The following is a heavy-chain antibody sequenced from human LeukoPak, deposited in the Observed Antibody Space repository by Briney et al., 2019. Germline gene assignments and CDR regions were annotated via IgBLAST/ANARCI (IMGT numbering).Heavy chain of an antibody. CDR3: ARGAGVLRCKGPPICYMDV. Sequence: PSETLSLTCAVYGGSFSGYYWSWIRQPPGKGLEWIGEINHSGSTNYNPSLKSRVTISVDTSKNQFSLKLSSVTAADTAVYYCARGAGVLRCKGPPICYMDVWGKGTTVTVSS. CDR1: GGSFSGYY. J-gene: IGHJ6*03. V-gene: IGHV4-34*01. CDR2: INHSGST. D-gene: IGHD3-3*01.